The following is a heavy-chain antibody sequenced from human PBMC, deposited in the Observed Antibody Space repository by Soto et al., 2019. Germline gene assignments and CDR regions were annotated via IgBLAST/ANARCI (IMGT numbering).Heavy chain of an antibody. D-gene: IGHD3-3*01. V-gene: IGHV5-51*01. CDR2: IYPGDSDT. CDR1: GYSFTSYW. J-gene: IGHJ3*02. CDR3: ARTAYYDFWSGYPLIDAFDI. Sequence: PGESLKISCKGSGYSFTSYWIGWVRQMPGKGLEWMGIIYPGDSDTRYSQSFQGQVTISADKSISTAYLQWSSLKASDTAMYYCARTAYYDFWSGYPLIDAFDIWGQGTMVTVSS.